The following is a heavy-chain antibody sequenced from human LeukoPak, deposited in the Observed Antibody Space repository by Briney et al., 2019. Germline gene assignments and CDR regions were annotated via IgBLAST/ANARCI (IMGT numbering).Heavy chain of an antibody. Sequence: GRSLRLSCAASGFTFSNYGMHWVRQAPGKGLEWVAVIWHDESNKYYSDSVTGRFTISRDNSKNTLYLQMNSLRAEDTAVYYCARDTNLYGGPRASGGCDFWGLGTPVTVSS. D-gene: IGHD4-23*01. V-gene: IGHV3-33*01. CDR2: IWHDESNK. CDR1: GFTFSNYG. CDR3: ARDTNLYGGPRASGGCDF. J-gene: IGHJ4*02.